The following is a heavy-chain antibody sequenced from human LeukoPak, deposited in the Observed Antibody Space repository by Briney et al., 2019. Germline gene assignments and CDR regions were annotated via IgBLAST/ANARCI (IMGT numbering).Heavy chain of an antibody. Sequence: GGSLRLSCAASGFTFSYYGMHWVRQAPGKGLEWVAFIRPDGSNKYYADSVKGRFTISRDNSKNTLYVQMNSLRGEDTAVYYCAKEASSGWYVVDYWGQGTLVTVSS. J-gene: IGHJ4*02. CDR2: IRPDGSNK. D-gene: IGHD6-19*01. CDR1: GFTFSYYG. CDR3: AKEASSGWYVVDY. V-gene: IGHV3-30*02.